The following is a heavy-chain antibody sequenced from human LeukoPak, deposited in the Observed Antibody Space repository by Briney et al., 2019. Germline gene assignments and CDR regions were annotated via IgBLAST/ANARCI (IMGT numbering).Heavy chain of an antibody. CDR3: TIQDVYYGPTKSRGNYYMDV. J-gene: IGHJ6*03. Sequence: PGGCLRLSCAASGFTFSSYAMSWVRQAPGKGLEWVSAISGSGGSTYYADSVKGRFTISRDNSKNTLYLQMNSLRAEDTAVYYCTIQDVYYGPTKSRGNYYMDVWGKGTTVTVSS. CDR1: GFTFSSYA. D-gene: IGHD3-10*01. CDR2: ISGSGGST. V-gene: IGHV3-23*01.